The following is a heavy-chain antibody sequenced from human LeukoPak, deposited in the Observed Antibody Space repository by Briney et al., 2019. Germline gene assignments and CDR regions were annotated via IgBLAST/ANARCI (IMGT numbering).Heavy chain of an antibody. CDR3: ASSGSYRFDY. J-gene: IGHJ4*02. D-gene: IGHD1-26*01. CDR1: GFTFSSYW. Sequence: GGSLRLSCEASGFTFSSYWMNWARQAPGKGLEWVASINHNGKVNYYVDSVKGRFTISRDNAKKSLYLQMSNLRAEDTAVYYCASSGSYRFDYWGQGTLVTVSS. V-gene: IGHV3-7*03. CDR2: INHNGKVN.